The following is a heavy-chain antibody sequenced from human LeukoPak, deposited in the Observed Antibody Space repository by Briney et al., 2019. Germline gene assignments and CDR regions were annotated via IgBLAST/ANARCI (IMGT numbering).Heavy chain of an antibody. J-gene: IGHJ4*02. Sequence: GGSLRLSCAFSGITLSNYGMSWVRQAPGKGLEWVAGISDSGGRSNYAGSVQGRFTISRDNPKNTLYLEMNSLRAEDTAVYFCAKRGVVIRVILVGFHKEAYYFDSWGQGALVTVST. CDR1: GITLSNYG. V-gene: IGHV3-23*01. CDR3: AKRGVVIRVILVGFHKEAYYFDS. D-gene: IGHD3-22*01. CDR2: ISDSGGRS.